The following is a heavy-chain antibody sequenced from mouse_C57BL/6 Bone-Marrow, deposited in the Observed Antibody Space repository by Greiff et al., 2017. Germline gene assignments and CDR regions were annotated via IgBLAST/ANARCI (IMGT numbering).Heavy chain of an antibody. J-gene: IGHJ2*01. D-gene: IGHD1-1*01. CDR2: IRSKSNNYAT. CDR1: GFSFNTYA. CDR3: VRGLRSLDY. Sequence: GGGLVQPKGSLTLSCAASGFSFNTYAMNWVRQAPGKGLEWVARIRSKSNNYATYYADSVKDRFTISRDDSESMLYLQMNNLKTEDTAMYYCVRGLRSLDYWGQGTTLTVSS. V-gene: IGHV10-1*01.